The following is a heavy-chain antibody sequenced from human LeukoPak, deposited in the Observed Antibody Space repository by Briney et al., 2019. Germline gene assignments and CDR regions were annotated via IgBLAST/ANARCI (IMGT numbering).Heavy chain of an antibody. CDR1: GGSISSSSYY. Sequence: SDTLSLTCTVSGGSISSSSYYWGWIRQPPGKGLEWIGSIYYSGSTYYNPSLKSRVTISVDTSKNQFSLKLSSVTAADTAVYYCAGIPDWSGLIGYWGQGTLVTVSS. V-gene: IGHV4-39*07. J-gene: IGHJ4*02. CDR2: IYYSGST. CDR3: AGIPDWSGLIGY. D-gene: IGHD3-3*01.